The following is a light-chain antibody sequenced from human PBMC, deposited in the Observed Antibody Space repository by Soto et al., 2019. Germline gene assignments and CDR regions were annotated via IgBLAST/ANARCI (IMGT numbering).Light chain of an antibody. Sequence: QSVLTQPPSASGTPGQRVTISCSGSSSNIGSNTVNWYQQLPRTAPQLLIYKNNHRPSGVPARFSGSKSGTSASLAISGLQSEDEDDDYCAAWDDSLNGVLFGGGTKVTVL. CDR3: AAWDDSLNGVL. CDR1: SSNIGSNT. CDR2: KNN. V-gene: IGLV1-44*01. J-gene: IGLJ2*01.